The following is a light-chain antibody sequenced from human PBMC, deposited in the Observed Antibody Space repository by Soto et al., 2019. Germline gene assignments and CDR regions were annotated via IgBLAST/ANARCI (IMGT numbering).Light chain of an antibody. Sequence: EIVLTQSPGTLSLSPGERATLSCRASQSVSSSYLAWYQHKPGQAPRLLVYGSSSRATGTPDRFRGSGSGTDFTLTISRLGPEDLAVYYCQHYGPSSRGTFGPGTKVYIK. J-gene: IGKJ3*01. CDR3: QHYGPSSRGT. V-gene: IGKV3-20*01. CDR1: QSVSSSY. CDR2: GSS.